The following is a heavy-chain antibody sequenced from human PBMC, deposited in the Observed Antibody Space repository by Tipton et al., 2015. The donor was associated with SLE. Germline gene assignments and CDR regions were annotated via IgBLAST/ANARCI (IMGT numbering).Heavy chain of an antibody. CDR3: ASLVVVPAATGDY. Sequence: GSLRLSCAASGFAFSSYGMNWVRQAPGKGLEWVSYISSSSSTIYYADSVKGRFTISRDNAKNSLYLQMNSLRAEDTAVYYCASLVVVPAATGDYWGQGTLVTVSS. D-gene: IGHD2-2*01. V-gene: IGHV3-48*01. CDR2: ISSSSSTI. CDR1: GFAFSSYG. J-gene: IGHJ4*02.